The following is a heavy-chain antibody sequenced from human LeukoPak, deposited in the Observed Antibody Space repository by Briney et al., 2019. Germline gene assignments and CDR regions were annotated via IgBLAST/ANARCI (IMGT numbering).Heavy chain of an antibody. V-gene: IGHV3-21*01. CDR2: ISSGSRYM. J-gene: IGHJ4*02. Sequence: GGSLRLSYAAPGFTFSTYSMNWVRQAPGRGLEWVSSISSGSRYMYYADSVKGRFTISRDNAKNSLYLLMNSLRAEDTAVYYCATDVRDEYSSGWYPIGYWGQGTLVTVSS. CDR3: ATDVRDEYSSGWYPIGY. D-gene: IGHD6-19*01. CDR1: GFTFSTYS.